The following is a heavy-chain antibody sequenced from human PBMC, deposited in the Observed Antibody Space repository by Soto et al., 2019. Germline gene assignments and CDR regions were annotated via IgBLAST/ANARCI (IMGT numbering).Heavy chain of an antibody. CDR1: GYTFTSYG. D-gene: IGHD5-18*01. CDR2: ISAYNGNT. J-gene: IGHJ4*02. V-gene: IGHV1-18*04. Sequence: GASVNVSCKASGYTFTSYGISWVRQAPGQGLEWMGWISAYNGNTNYAQKLQCRVTMTTDTSTSTAYMELRSLRSDDTAVYYCARDWLIPPGYSYGSLFDFCGQGTLVTV. CDR3: ARDWLIPPGYSYGSLFDF.